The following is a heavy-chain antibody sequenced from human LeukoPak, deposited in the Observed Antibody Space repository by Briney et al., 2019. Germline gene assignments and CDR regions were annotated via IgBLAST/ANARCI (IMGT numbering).Heavy chain of an antibody. D-gene: IGHD5-12*01. CDR2: IKEDGFEK. J-gene: IGHJ4*02. Sequence: PGGSLRLSCAASRFTFSNFWMSWVRQAPGKGLEWVANIKEDGFEKYYVDSVKGRFTISRDNTKNSLYLQMNSLRAEDTAVYFCARWLRPFYFDYWGQGALVTVSS. CDR1: RFTFSNFW. V-gene: IGHV3-7*01. CDR3: ARWLRPFYFDY.